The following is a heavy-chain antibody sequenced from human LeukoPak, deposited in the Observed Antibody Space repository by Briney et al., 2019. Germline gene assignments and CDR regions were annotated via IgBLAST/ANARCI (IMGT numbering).Heavy chain of an antibody. CDR2: IIPIFGTA. D-gene: IGHD2-2*01. V-gene: IGHV1-69*13. CDR3: ARSPSVPAAPYYFDY. CDR1: GGTFSSYA. Sequence: SVKVSCKASGGTFSSYAISWVRQAPGQGLEWMGGIIPIFGTANYAQKFQGRVTITADESTSTAYMELISLRSEDTAVYYCARSPSVPAAPYYFDYWGQGTLVTVSS. J-gene: IGHJ4*02.